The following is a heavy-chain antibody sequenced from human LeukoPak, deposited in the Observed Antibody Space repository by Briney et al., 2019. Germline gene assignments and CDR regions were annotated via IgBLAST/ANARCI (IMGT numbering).Heavy chain of an antibody. CDR2: LSTDGTTT. D-gene: IGHD2-2*01. CDR3: VRDVAVIGLGY. V-gene: IGHV3-74*03. CDR1: GFIFSTYW. J-gene: IGHJ4*02. Sequence: QPGGSLRLSCAASGFIFSTYWMHWVRQAPGKGLAWVARLSTDGTTTTYADSVKGRFTISRGNAKNTLYLQMNSLRAEDTAVYYCVRDVAVIGLGYWGQGTLVTVSS.